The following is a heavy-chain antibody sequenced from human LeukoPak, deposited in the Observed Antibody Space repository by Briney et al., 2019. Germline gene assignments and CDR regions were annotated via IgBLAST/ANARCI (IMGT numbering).Heavy chain of an antibody. Sequence: PSETLSLTCTVSGASINSFYWSWIRQPLGKGLKWIGYISYSGSTNYNPPLKSRVTISLDTSKNQFFLRLSSVTAADTALYYCARGNVNWGQGTLVTVSS. V-gene: IGHV4-59*01. CDR3: ARGNVN. CDR1: GASINSFY. CDR2: ISYSGST. J-gene: IGHJ4*02.